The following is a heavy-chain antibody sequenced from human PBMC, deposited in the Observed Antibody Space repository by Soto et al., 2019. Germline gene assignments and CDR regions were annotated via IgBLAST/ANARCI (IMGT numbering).Heavy chain of an antibody. V-gene: IGHV3-30-3*01. CDR3: ARDGNPWLDTYGDRWY. Sequence: QVQLVESGGGVVQPGRSLRLSCAASGFTFSNYAMHWVRQAPGKGLEWVAVISYDGSNKYYADSVKGRFTISRDNSKNTLYLQMNSLRAEDTAVYYCARDGNPWLDTYGDRWYWGQGTLVTVSS. J-gene: IGHJ4*02. D-gene: IGHD4-17*01. CDR1: GFTFSNYA. CDR2: ISYDGSNK.